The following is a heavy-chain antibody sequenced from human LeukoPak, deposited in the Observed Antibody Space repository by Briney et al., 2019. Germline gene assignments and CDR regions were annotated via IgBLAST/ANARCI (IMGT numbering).Heavy chain of an antibody. V-gene: IGHV3-53*01. D-gene: IGHD6-19*01. CDR2: IYSGGST. Sequence: GGSLRLSCAASGFTVSSNSMTWVRQAPGKGLDWVSVIYSGGSTYYADSVKGRFTISRDNSKNTLYLQMNSLRAEDTAVYYCARVMVTGIAVAGTPIGWFDPWGQGTLVTVSS. CDR1: GFTVSSNS. CDR3: ARVMVTGIAVAGTPIGWFDP. J-gene: IGHJ5*02.